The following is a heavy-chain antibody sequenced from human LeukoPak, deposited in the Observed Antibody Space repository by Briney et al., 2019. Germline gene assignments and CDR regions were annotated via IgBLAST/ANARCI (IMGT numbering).Heavy chain of an antibody. J-gene: IGHJ3*02. CDR1: GFTVSSNY. Sequence: PGGSLRLSCAASGFTVSSNYMSWVRQAPGEGLEWVSVIYSGGSTYYADSVKGRFTISRDNSKNTLYLQMNSQRAKDTAVYYCASPAGNYDSSGFDAFDIWGQGTMVTVSS. V-gene: IGHV3-66*01. D-gene: IGHD3-22*01. CDR3: ASPAGNYDSSGFDAFDI. CDR2: IYSGGST.